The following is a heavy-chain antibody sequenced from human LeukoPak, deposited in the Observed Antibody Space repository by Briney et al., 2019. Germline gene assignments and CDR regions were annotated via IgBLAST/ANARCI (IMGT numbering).Heavy chain of an antibody. D-gene: IGHD3-22*01. J-gene: IGHJ4*02. V-gene: IGHV1-18*01. CDR2: ISAYNGNT. Sequence: GASVKVSCKASGYTFTSYGISWVRQAPGQGLEWMGWISAYNGNTNYAQKFQGRVTITADESTSTAYMELSSLRSEDTAVYYCARGYYYDSSGYFRYWGQGTLVTVSS. CDR3: ARGYYYDSSGYFRY. CDR1: GYTFTSYG.